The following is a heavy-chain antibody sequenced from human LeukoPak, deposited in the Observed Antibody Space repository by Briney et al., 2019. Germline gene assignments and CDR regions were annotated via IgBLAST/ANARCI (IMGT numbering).Heavy chain of an antibody. Sequence: SVKVSCKASGYTFTSYGISWVRQAPGQGLEWMGGIIPIFGTANYAQKLQGKVTITTDESTSTAYMELSSLRSEDTAVYYCAREGASITMIVVVSYFDYWGQGTLVTVSS. D-gene: IGHD3-22*01. V-gene: IGHV1-69*05. CDR3: AREGASITMIVVVSYFDY. CDR1: GYTFTSYG. J-gene: IGHJ4*02. CDR2: IIPIFGTA.